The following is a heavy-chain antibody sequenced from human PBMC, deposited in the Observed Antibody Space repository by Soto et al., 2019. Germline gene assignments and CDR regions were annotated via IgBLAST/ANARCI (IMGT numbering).Heavy chain of an antibody. CDR2: INAGNGNT. CDR3: ARDTTRLVIAAAVRFDY. Sequence: GASVKVSCKASGYTFTSYAMHWVRQAPGQRLEWMGWINAGNGNTKYSQKFQGRVTITRDTSASTAYMELSSLRSEDTAVYYCARDTTRLVIAAAVRFDYWGQGTLVTVLL. D-gene: IGHD6-13*01. CDR1: GYTFTSYA. J-gene: IGHJ4*02. V-gene: IGHV1-3*01.